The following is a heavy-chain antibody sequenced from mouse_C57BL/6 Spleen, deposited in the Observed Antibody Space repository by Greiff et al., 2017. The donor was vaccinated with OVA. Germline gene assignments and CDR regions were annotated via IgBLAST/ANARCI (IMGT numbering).Heavy chain of an antibody. CDR1: GYTFTRYW. J-gene: IGHJ1*03. D-gene: IGHD1-1*01. V-gene: IGHV1-55*01. Sequence: VQLQQPGAELVKPGASVKMSCKASGYTFTRYWITWVKQRPGQGLEWIGDIYPGSGSTNYNEKFKSKATLTVDTSSSTAYMQLSSLTSEDSAVYYCARDYYGSSYGYFDVWGTGTTVTVSS. CDR2: IYPGSGST. CDR3: ARDYYGSSYGYFDV.